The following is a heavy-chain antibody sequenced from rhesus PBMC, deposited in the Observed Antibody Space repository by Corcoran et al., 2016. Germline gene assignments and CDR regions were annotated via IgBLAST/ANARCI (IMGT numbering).Heavy chain of an antibody. Sequence: QVQLQESGPGVVKPSETMSLTCAVSGGCINSAYDWSWLRQPPGKGLEWIGFLYGRHRSTPYNPTSKNRLTISKDASTNQFSLRLNCVTAADTAEYYCAKSAGPLDSWGQGVLVIVSS. V-gene: IGHV4-76*01. CDR2: LYGRHRST. D-gene: IGHD1-1*01. J-gene: IGHJ4*01. CDR1: GGCINSAYD. CDR3: AKSAGPLDS.